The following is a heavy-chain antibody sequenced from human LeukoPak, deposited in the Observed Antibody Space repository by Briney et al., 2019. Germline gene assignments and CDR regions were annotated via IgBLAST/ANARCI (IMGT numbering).Heavy chain of an antibody. Sequence: GRSLRLSCAASGFTFDDYGMSWVRQAPGKGLEWVSGINWNGGSTGYADSVKGRFTISRDNAKNSLYLKMNSLRAEDTALYYCARRSGSYAEGLDYWGQGTLVTVSS. D-gene: IGHD1-26*01. J-gene: IGHJ4*02. CDR1: GFTFDDYG. CDR2: INWNGGST. CDR3: ARRSGSYAEGLDY. V-gene: IGHV3-20*04.